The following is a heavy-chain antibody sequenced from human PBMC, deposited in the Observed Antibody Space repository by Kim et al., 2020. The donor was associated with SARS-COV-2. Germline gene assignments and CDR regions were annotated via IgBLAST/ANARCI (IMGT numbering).Heavy chain of an antibody. CDR3: ARDKHISSWYETIDH. CDR1: GFTFSSFW. J-gene: IGHJ4*02. D-gene: IGHD6-13*01. V-gene: IGHV3-7*03. Sequence: GGSLRLSCAASGFTFSSFWMTWVRQAPGKGLEWVANINQDEKYYMASVKGRFTISRDNAKNSLYLQMNSLRAGDTAVYYCARDKHISSWYETIDHWGQGTLVTVSS. CDR2: INQDEK.